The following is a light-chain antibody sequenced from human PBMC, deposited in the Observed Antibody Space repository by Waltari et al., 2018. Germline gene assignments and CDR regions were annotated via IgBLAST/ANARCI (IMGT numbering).Light chain of an antibody. Sequence: DIVMTQSPDSLAVSLGDRATINCKSSQRLFYSSNNKNYVAWYQQQPGQPPKLLIYWASTRASGVPDRFHGSGSGTDFTLTISSLQAEDVAVYFCQQYYTTPRTFGPGTKVEI. CDR1: QRLFYSSNNKNY. V-gene: IGKV4-1*01. J-gene: IGKJ1*01. CDR2: WAS. CDR3: QQYYTTPRT.